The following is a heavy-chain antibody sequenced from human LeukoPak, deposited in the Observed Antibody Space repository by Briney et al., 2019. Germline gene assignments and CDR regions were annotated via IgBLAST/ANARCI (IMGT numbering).Heavy chain of an antibody. Sequence: SETLCLTCAVSGVSISSYYRSWIRQPPGKGLEWIGDIYYSGSTNYNPSLKSRVTISVDTSKNKFSLKLSSVTAADKAVYYCARHGPSSSWYDYWGQGTLVTVSS. V-gene: IGHV4-59*08. CDR1: GVSISSYY. CDR3: ARHGPSSSWYDY. J-gene: IGHJ4*02. CDR2: IYYSGST. D-gene: IGHD6-13*01.